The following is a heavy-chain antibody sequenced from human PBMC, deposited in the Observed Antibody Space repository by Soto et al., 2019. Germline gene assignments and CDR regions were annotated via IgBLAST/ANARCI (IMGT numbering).Heavy chain of an antibody. CDR3: AKGMDGVNLLLWFGELVLNDSFDI. D-gene: IGHD3-10*01. J-gene: IGHJ3*02. Sequence: EVQLVESGGGLVQPGRSLRLSCAASGFTFDDYAMHWVRHAPGEGMEWVSGVSWNSGGIGYGDSVKGRFTISRDNAKKSLYLQMNSLRAEDTVLYYWAKGMDGVNLLLWFGELVLNDSFDIWGQGTMFTVSS. CDR2: VSWNSGGI. V-gene: IGHV3-9*01. CDR1: GFTFDDYA.